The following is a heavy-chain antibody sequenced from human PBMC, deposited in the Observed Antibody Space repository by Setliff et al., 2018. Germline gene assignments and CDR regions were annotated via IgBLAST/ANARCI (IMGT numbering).Heavy chain of an antibody. V-gene: IGHV4-34*01. J-gene: IGHJ4*02. CDR1: VGSFIVYY. CDR2: INHSLRT. Sequence: SETLSLTCSVYVGSFIVYYWSWLRQPPGKRLELIGEINHSLRTNYNPSLKSRVTIAVDTSQNQFSLRLSSVTAADTAVYYCASVVEDYYDSSGYFLPSYYFDYWGQGTLVTVSS. CDR3: ASVVEDYYDSSGYFLPSYYFDY. D-gene: IGHD3-22*01.